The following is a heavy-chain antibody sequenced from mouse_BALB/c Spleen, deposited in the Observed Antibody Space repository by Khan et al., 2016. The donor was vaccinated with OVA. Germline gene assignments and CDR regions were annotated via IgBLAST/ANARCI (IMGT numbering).Heavy chain of an antibody. J-gene: IGHJ4*01. CDR2: INPRSSYT. Sequence: QVRLQQSGAELARPGASVKMSCKASGYTFTSNTMHWVKQRPGQGLEWIGYINPRSSYTNYNQKFKDKATLTADKSSSTAYMQLSSLTSEDSAVYYCARRTREYAMEYWGQGTSGTVSS. V-gene: IGHV1-4*01. D-gene: IGHD2-14*01. CDR1: GYTFTSNT. CDR3: ARRTREYAMEY.